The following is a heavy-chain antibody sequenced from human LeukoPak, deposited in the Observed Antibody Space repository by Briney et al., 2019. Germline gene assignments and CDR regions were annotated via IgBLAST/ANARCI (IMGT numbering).Heavy chain of an antibody. D-gene: IGHD6-19*01. J-gene: IGHJ6*03. Sequence: PGGSLRLSCAASGLAFSSFGMGWVRQSPGKGLEWLSTINDGGNTTFYADSVKGRFTISRDNSKNTLYLHMDSLRPDDTAIYYCTKELHVAVAVADYYYFYMDVWGRGTAVSVSS. CDR3: TKELHVAVAVADYYYFYMDV. CDR2: INDGGNTT. CDR1: GLAFSSFG. V-gene: IGHV3-23*01.